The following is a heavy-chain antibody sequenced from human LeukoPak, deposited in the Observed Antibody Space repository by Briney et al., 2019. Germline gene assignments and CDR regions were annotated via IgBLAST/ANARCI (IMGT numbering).Heavy chain of an antibody. CDR2: IYYSGST. V-gene: IGHV4-59*01. CDR3: ARVDIVVVPAAMRGYYYMDV. J-gene: IGHJ6*03. D-gene: IGHD2-2*01. CDR1: GGSISSYY. Sequence: PSETLSLTCTVSGGSISSYYWSWIRQPPGKGLEWIGYIYYSGSTNYNPSLKSRVTISVDTSKNQFSLKLSSVTAADTAVYYCARVDIVVVPAAMRGYYYMDVWGKGTTVTVSS.